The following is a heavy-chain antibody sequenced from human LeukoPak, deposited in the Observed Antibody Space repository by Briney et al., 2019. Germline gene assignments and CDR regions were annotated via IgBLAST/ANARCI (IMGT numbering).Heavy chain of an antibody. Sequence: PSETLSLTCTVSGGPISSYYWSWIRQPAGKGLEWIGRIYTSGSTNYNPSLKSRVTMSVDTSKNQFSLKLSSVTAADTAVYYCASTFDSYDQFDYWGQGTLVTVSS. J-gene: IGHJ4*02. CDR3: ASTFDSYDQFDY. CDR1: GGPISSYY. CDR2: IYTSGST. D-gene: IGHD5-18*01. V-gene: IGHV4-4*07.